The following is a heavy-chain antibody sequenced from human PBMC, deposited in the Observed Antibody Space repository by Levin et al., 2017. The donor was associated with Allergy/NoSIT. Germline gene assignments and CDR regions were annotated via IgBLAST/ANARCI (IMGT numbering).Heavy chain of an antibody. CDR1: GYTFTAYY. J-gene: IGHJ4*02. CDR3: ARDLWGIIDY. D-gene: IGHD3-16*02. Sequence: ASVKVSCRASGYTFTAYYIQWVRQAPGQGLEWVGWINPDSGGTNYVQKFQGRVTMTSDTSISTAFMELTSLTSDDTAIYYCARDLWGIIDYWGQGSLVTVSS. CDR2: INPDSGGT. V-gene: IGHV1-2*02.